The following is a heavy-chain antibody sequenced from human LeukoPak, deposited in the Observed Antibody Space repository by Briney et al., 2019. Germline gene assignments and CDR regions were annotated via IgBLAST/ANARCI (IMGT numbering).Heavy chain of an antibody. CDR2: ITSSTYI. CDR3: TRAAGYYMDV. J-gene: IGHJ6*03. D-gene: IGHD6-13*01. V-gene: IGHV3-21*01. CDR1: GFTFSTST. Sequence: GGSLRLSCAASGFTFSTSTMKWVRQAPGKGLEWVSSITSSTYIYYADSVKGRFTISRDNAKNSLYLQMNSLRAEDTAVYYCTRAAGYYMDVWGKGTTVTISS.